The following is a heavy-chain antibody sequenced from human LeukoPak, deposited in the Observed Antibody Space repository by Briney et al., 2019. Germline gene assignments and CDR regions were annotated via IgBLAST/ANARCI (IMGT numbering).Heavy chain of an antibody. V-gene: IGHV3-23*01. CDR2: IYENGGTT. J-gene: IGHJ4*02. Sequence: GGSLRLSCVGSGFTFRSHAMSWVRQAPEKGLEFVSGIYENGGTTYYADSVKGRFSISRDNSKNTLYLQMDSLRGEDTAVYYCAKDFRIGYSAHFDYWGQGALVTVPS. CDR1: GFTFRSHA. D-gene: IGHD2-21*01. CDR3: AKDFRIGYSAHFDY.